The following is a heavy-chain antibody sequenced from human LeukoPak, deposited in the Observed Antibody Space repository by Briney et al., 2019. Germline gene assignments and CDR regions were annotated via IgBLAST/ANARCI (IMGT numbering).Heavy chain of an antibody. V-gene: IGHV3-33*06. J-gene: IGHJ4*02. CDR1: GFTFSSYG. CDR2: IWYDGNNK. Sequence: PGGSLRLSCAASGFTFSSYGMHWVRQAPGKGLEWVAVIWYDGNNKYYADSVKGRFTISRDNSKNTLYLQMNSLRAEDTAVYYCAKDGYGGNSGRDDWGQGTLVTVSA. D-gene: IGHD4-23*01. CDR3: AKDGYGGNSGRDD.